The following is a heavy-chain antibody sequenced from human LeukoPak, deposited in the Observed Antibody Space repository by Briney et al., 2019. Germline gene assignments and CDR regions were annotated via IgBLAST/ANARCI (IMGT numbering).Heavy chain of an antibody. J-gene: IGHJ6*02. Sequence: GGSLRLSCAASGFPFSSYWMSWVRQAPGKGLEWVANIRHDGSETYYVDSLRGRFTISRDNAKNLVYLQMSSLRSEDTAVYYCARDSTAALPNYYYYYGMDVWGQGTTVTVSS. D-gene: IGHD2-15*01. CDR3: ARDSTAALPNYYYYYGMDV. V-gene: IGHV3-7*03. CDR2: IRHDGSET. CDR1: GFPFSSYW.